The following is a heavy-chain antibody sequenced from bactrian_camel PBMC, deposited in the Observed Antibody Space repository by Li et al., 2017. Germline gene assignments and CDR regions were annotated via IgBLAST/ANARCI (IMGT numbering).Heavy chain of an antibody. CDR3: AAVAEGRTVEGGVSLWTLFESGY. Sequence: VQLVESGGGSVQAGGSLTLSCAASGLVYPFWSMAWFRQAPGTEREGVARIDSRGTPEYVDSVKGRFTVFKGNAGKTLYLQMNSLRPEDTAMYYCAAVAEGRTVEGGVSLWTLFESGYWGQGTQVTVS. J-gene: IGHJ4*01. CDR2: IDSRGTP. CDR1: GLVYPFWS. D-gene: IGHD3*01. V-gene: IGHV3S61*01.